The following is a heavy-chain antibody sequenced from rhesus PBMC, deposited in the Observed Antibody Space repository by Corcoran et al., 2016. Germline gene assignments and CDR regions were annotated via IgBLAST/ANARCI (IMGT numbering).Heavy chain of an antibody. CDR1: GGSIPSYY. J-gene: IGHJ4*01. V-gene: IGHV4-173*01. CDR2: FSGRGGST. CDR3: VRDDSGVDYKAIDY. D-gene: IGHD2-33*01. Sequence: QLQLQESGPGLVKPWETLSLTCAVSGGSIPSYYWGWIRPSPGQGLEYIGRFSGRGGSTESNPSLNGRGTISRDTSKNQFSLKRNSVTAADTAVYYCVRDDSGVDYKAIDYWGQGVLVTVSS.